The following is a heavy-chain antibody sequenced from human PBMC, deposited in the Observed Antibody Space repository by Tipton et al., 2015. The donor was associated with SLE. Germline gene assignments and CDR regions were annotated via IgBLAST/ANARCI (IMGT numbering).Heavy chain of an antibody. Sequence: TLSLTCTVSGGSISSYYWSWIRQLPGKGLERIGYIYYSGSTNYNPSLKSRVTISVDTSKNQFSLKLSSVTAADTAVYYCARKRNGMGIWGQGTMVTVSS. CDR1: GGSISSYY. CDR2: IYYSGST. V-gene: IGHV4-59*12. D-gene: IGHD5-24*01. CDR3: ARKRNGMGI. J-gene: IGHJ3*02.